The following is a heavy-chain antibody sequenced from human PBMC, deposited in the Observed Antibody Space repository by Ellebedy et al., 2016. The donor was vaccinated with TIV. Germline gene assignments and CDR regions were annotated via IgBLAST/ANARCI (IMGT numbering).Heavy chain of an antibody. J-gene: IGHJ5*02. CDR2: IGGSGYI. CDR3: SRGARWYGH. CDR1: GFTFSDYY. Sequence: PGGSLRLSCGASGFTFSDYYMSWIRQAPGKGLEWVSQIGGSGYIRYAESVKGRFTISRDNSKNSLDLQMNSLRAEDTAVYYCSRGARWYGHWGQGTLVTVSS. V-gene: IGHV3-69-1*01.